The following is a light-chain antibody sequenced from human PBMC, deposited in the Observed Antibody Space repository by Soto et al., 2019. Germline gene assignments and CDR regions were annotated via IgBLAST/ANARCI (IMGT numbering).Light chain of an antibody. J-gene: IGKJ1*01. CDR2: DAS. Sequence: VKMTQSPSTLSASIGDRVTITCRASQSISSWLALYQQKPGKAPKLLIYDASSLESWVPSRFSGSGSGTEFTPTISSLQPDDFATYYCQQYNSYSWTFGQGTIVDVK. CDR1: QSISSW. V-gene: IGKV1-5*01. CDR3: QQYNSYSWT.